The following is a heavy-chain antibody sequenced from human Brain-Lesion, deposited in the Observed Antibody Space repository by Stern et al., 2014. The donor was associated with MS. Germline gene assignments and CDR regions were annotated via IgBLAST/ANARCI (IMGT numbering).Heavy chain of an antibody. CDR3: ARDQRGITIFGVVTDYYYLGMDV. CDR2: ISPNTGGT. CDR1: GYIFTGYY. V-gene: IGHV1-2*02. Sequence: VQLVQSGAEVKKPGASVKVSCKTSGYIFTGYYIHWVRQAPGQGLEWMAWISPNTGGTTYAQKFQGSVTMSRDTSISTAYVELSSLTSDDTAVYYCARDQRGITIFGVVTDYYYLGMDVWGQGTTVTVSS. D-gene: IGHD3-3*01. J-gene: IGHJ6*02.